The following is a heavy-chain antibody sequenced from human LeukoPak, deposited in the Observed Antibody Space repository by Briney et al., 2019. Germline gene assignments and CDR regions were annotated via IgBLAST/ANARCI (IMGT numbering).Heavy chain of an antibody. J-gene: IGHJ4*02. Sequence: PGGSLRLSCAASGFTVSTYYMTWVRQAPGMGLECVSVIYSGGSTYYADSVKGRFTVSRDNSKNTLYLQMNSLRAEDTAMYYCARGLGYCTSTTCLLPFDYWGQGTLVTVSS. CDR1: GFTVSTYY. CDR3: ARGLGYCTSTTCLLPFDY. V-gene: IGHV3-53*01. D-gene: IGHD2-2*01. CDR2: IYSGGST.